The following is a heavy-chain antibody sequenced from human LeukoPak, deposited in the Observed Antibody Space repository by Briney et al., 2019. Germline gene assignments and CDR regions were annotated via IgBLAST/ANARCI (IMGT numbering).Heavy chain of an antibody. Sequence: SETLSLTCAVSGVSISGSYYYWGWIRQPPGKGLEWIGEINHSGSTNYNPSLKSRVTISVDTSKNQFSLKLSSVTAADTAVYYCATSGWYAGYFDYWGQGTLVTVSS. D-gene: IGHD6-19*01. CDR1: GVSISGSYYY. CDR2: INHSGST. V-gene: IGHV4-39*07. J-gene: IGHJ4*02. CDR3: ATSGWYAGYFDY.